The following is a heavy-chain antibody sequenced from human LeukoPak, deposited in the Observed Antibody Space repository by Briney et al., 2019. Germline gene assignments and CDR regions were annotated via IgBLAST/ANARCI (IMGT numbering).Heavy chain of an antibody. CDR1: GFTFSSYW. CDR3: ARGGSSQGWRGYDILTGANWFDP. CDR2: INSDGSST. D-gene: IGHD3-9*01. J-gene: IGHJ5*02. V-gene: IGHV3-74*01. Sequence: PGGSLRLSCAASGFTFSSYWMHWVRHAPGKGLVWVSRINSDGSSTSYADSVKGRFTISRDNAKNTLYLQMNSLRAEDTAVYYCARGGSSQGWRGYDILTGANWFDPWGQGTLVTVSS.